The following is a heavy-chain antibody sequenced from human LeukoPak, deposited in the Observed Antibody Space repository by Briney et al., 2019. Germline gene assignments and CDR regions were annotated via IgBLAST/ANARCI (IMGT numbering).Heavy chain of an antibody. J-gene: IGHJ5*02. D-gene: IGHD3-22*01. CDR1: GGSISSYY. Sequence: SETLSLTCTVSGGSISSYYWSWIRQPPGKGLEWIGYIYHTGTTNYNPSLKSRVTISVDTSKNQFSLKLNSVTDADTAVYYCAREDSSAYYPNWFDPWGQGTQVTVSS. CDR2: IYHTGTT. CDR3: AREDSSAYYPNWFDP. V-gene: IGHV4-59*01.